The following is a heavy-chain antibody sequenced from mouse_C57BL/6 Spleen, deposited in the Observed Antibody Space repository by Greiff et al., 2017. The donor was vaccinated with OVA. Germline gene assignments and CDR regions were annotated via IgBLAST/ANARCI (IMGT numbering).Heavy chain of an antibody. J-gene: IGHJ4*01. CDR3: ARMGWLLRSYYAMDY. CDR2: INPNNGGT. CDR1: GYTFTDYY. D-gene: IGHD2-3*01. Sequence: VQLQQSGPELVKPGASVKISCKASGYTFTDYYMNWVKQSPGKSLEWIGDINPNNGGTSYNQKFKGKATLTVDKSSSTAYMELRSLTSEDSAVYYCARMGWLLRSYYAMDYWGQGTSVTVSS. V-gene: IGHV1-26*01.